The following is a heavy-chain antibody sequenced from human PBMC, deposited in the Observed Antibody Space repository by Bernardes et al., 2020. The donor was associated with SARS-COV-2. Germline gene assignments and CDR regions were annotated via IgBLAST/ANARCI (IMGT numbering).Heavy chain of an antibody. CDR1: GGSFSGYY. Sequence: SETLSLTCAVYGGSFSGYYWSWIRQPPGKGLEWIGEINHSGSTNYNPSLKSRVTISVDTSKNQFSLKLSSVTAADTAVYYCARGREWSSAPDYWGQGTLVTVSS. CDR3: ARGREWSSAPDY. V-gene: IGHV4-34*01. CDR2: INHSGST. J-gene: IGHJ4*02. D-gene: IGHD3-3*01.